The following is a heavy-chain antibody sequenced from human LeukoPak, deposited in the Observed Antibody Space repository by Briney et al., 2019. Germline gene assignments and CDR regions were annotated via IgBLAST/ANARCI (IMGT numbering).Heavy chain of an antibody. CDR3: ARGVSPGLYAFDI. J-gene: IGHJ3*02. V-gene: IGHV4-59*01. Sequence: SETLSLTCTVSGGSISSYYWSWIRQPPGEGLEWIGYIYYSGSTNYNPSLKSRVTISVDTSKNQFSLKLSSVTAADTAVYYCARGVSPGLYAFDIWGQGTMVTVSS. CDR1: GGSISSYY. D-gene: IGHD6-13*01. CDR2: IYYSGST.